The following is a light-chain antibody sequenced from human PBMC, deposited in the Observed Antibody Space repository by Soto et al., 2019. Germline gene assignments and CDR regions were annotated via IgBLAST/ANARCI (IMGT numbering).Light chain of an antibody. J-gene: IGKJ2*01. CDR1: QSVLYNSNNKDY. Sequence: DIVMTQSPDSLAVPLGERATINCKSSQSVLYNSNNKDYLAWYQQKPGQPPKLLIYWASTRESGVPDRFSGSGSGTDFTLTISSLQAEDVAVYYCQQYYSALYTFGQGTKLEIK. V-gene: IGKV4-1*01. CDR2: WAS. CDR3: QQYYSALYT.